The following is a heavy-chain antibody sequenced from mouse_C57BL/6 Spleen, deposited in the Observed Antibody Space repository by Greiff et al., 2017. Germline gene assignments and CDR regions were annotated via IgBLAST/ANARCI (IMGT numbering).Heavy chain of an antibody. CDR1: GFTFSDYG. CDR2: ISSGSSTI. D-gene: IGHD1-3*01. Sequence: EVKLMESGAGLVKPGGSLKISCAASGFTFSDYGMHWVRQAPEKGLEWVAYISSGSSTIYYEDTVKGRFTISRDNAKNTLFLQRTRLRSEDAAMYYCTRGTRTGNYFDYWGQGTTLTVSS. CDR3: TRGTRTGNYFDY. V-gene: IGHV5-17*01. J-gene: IGHJ2*01.